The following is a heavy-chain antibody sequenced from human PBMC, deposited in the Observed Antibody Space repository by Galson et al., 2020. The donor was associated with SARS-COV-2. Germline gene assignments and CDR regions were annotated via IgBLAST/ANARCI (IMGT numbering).Heavy chain of an antibody. V-gene: IGHV3-30-3*01. CDR2: ISYDGSNK. D-gene: IGHD5-12*01. CDR1: GFTFSNYA. J-gene: IGHJ4*02. Sequence: GGSLRLSCAASGFTFSNYAIHWFRQPPGKGLEWVALISYDGSNKYYADSVKGRFTISRDNSRNTMYVQINSVRVEDTAVYYCAREEEMATMGSDYWGQGTLLIVSS. CDR3: AREEEMATMGSDY.